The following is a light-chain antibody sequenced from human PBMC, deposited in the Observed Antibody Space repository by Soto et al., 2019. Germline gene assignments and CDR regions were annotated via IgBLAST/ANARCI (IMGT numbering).Light chain of an antibody. V-gene: IGLV2-23*01. Sequence: SVLTQPASVSGSPGQSITISCTGTSSDVGSYNLVSWYQQHPGKAPKLMIYEGSKRPSGVSNRFSGSKSGNTASLTISGLQAEDEVDYYCCSYAGNSTYVFGTGTKVTVL. CDR1: SSDVGSYNL. CDR2: EGS. CDR3: CSYAGNSTYV. J-gene: IGLJ1*01.